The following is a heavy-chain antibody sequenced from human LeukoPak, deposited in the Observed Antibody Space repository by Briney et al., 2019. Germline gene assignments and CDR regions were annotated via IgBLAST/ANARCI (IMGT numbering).Heavy chain of an antibody. CDR3: AREGDYYDSSGYRN. CDR1: GYTFTGYY. Sequence: ASVKVSCKASGYTFTGYYMHWVRQAPGQGLEWMGWINPNSGGTNYAQKFQGWVTMTRDTSISTAYMELSRLRSDDTAVYYCAREGDYYDSSGYRNWGQGTLVTVSS. D-gene: IGHD3-22*01. V-gene: IGHV1-2*04. CDR2: INPNSGGT. J-gene: IGHJ4*02.